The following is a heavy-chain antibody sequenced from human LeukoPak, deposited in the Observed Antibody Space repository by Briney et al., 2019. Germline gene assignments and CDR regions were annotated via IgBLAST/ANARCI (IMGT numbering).Heavy chain of an antibody. CDR2: FDPEDGET. D-gene: IGHD3-22*01. CDR1: GYTLTELS. J-gene: IGHJ4*02. CDR3: ARSDYYDSSGHQN. Sequence: ASVKVSCKVSGYTLTELSMHWVRQAPGKGLEWMGGFDPEDGETIYAQKFQGRVTITRDTSASTAYMELSSLRSEDTAVYYCARSDYYDSSGHQNWGQGTLVTVSS. V-gene: IGHV1-24*01.